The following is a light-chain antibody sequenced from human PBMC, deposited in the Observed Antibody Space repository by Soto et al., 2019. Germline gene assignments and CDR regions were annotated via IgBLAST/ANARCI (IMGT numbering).Light chain of an antibody. V-gene: IGLV2-8*01. CDR1: SSDVGGYNY. CDR3: SSYVGSNNFI. Sequence: QSVLTQPPSASGSPGQSVTISCTGTSSDVGGYNYVSWYQQHPGKAPKLMIYEVSKRPSGVPDRFSGSKSGNTASLTVSGLQADDEADYYCSSYVGSNNFIFGGGTKLTVL. CDR2: EVS. J-gene: IGLJ2*01.